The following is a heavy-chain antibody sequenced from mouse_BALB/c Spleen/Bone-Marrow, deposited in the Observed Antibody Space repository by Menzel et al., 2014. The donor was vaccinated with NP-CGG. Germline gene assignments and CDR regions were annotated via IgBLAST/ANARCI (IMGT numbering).Heavy chain of an antibody. V-gene: IGHV1-54*01. Sequence: QVQLQQSGAELVRPGTSVKVSCKASGYAFTNYLIEWVKQRPGQGLEWIGVINPGSGGTNYNEKFKGKATLTADKSSSTAYMQLSSLTSDDSAVYFCARGDYRPYYFDYWGQGTTLTVSS. J-gene: IGHJ2*01. CDR3: ARGDYRPYYFDY. CDR2: INPGSGGT. D-gene: IGHD2-14*01. CDR1: GYAFTNYL.